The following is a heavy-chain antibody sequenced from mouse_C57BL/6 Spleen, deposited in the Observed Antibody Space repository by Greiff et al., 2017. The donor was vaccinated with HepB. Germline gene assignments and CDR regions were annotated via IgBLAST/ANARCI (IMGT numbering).Heavy chain of an antibody. CDR3: VRQGYYGNYDAMDY. D-gene: IGHD2-1*01. J-gene: IGHJ4*01. V-gene: IGHV10-1*01. CDR2: IRSKSNNYAT. Sequence: EVQLVESGGGLVQPKGSLKLSCAASGFSFNTYAMNWVRQAPGKGLEWVARIRSKSNNYATYYADSVKDRFTISRDDSESMLYLQMNNLKTEDTAMYYCVRQGYYGNYDAMDYWGQGTSVTVSS. CDR1: GFSFNTYA.